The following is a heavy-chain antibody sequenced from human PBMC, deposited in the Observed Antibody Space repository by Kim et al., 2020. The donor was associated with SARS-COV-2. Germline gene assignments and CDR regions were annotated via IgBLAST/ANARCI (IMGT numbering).Heavy chain of an antibody. D-gene: IGHD1-26*01. CDR1: GFTLTTYD. Sequence: ASVKVSCKASGFTLTTYDINWVRQATGQGLEWMGWMDPNSGNTGYAQKFQGRVTMTRSTSINTAYMELSSLRFEDTAVYYCAREVDNWDFDCWGQGTLVTVSS. CDR2: MDPNSGNT. CDR3: AREVDNWDFDC. V-gene: IGHV1-8*01. J-gene: IGHJ4*02.